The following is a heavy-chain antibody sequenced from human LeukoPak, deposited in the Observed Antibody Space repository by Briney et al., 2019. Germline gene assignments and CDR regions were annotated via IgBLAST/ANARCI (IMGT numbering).Heavy chain of an antibody. D-gene: IGHD3-10*01. CDR1: EFSVGSNY. CDR3: ARDLYYYGSGSYLADY. CDR2: IYSGGST. V-gene: IGHV3-66*01. Sequence: PGGSLRLSCAASEFSVGSNYMSWVRQAPGKGLEWVSLIYSGGSTYYADSVKGRFTISRDNAKNSLYLQMNSLRAEDTALYYCARDLYYYGSGSYLADYWGQGTLVTVSS. J-gene: IGHJ4*02.